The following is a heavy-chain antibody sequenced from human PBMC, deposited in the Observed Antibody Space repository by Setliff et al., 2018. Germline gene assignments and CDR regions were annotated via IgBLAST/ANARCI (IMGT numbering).Heavy chain of an antibody. CDR1: DGSFSTYY. V-gene: IGHV4-59*12. D-gene: IGHD2-2*01. CDR2: VYYSGAA. J-gene: IGHJ5*02. CDR3: ARGGGGYHAAS. Sequence: SETLSLTCAVYDGSFSTYYWSWIRQAPGKGLEWIGHVYYSGAANYNPSLKSRVTISVDTSKNRFSLKLSSVTAADTAVYYCARGGGGYHAASWGQGILVTVSS.